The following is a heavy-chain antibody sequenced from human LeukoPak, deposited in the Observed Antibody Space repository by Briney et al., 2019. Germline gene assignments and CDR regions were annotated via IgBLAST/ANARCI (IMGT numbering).Heavy chain of an antibody. V-gene: IGHV4-34*01. Sequence: NPSETLSLTCTVSGGSIRSFYWSWIRQPPGKGLEWIGEINHSGSTNYNPSLKSRVTISVDTSKNQFSLKLSSVTAADTAVYYCARRDGGNSTDYWGQGTLVTVSS. J-gene: IGHJ4*02. CDR2: INHSGST. CDR1: GGSIRSFY. D-gene: IGHD4-23*01. CDR3: ARRDGGNSTDY.